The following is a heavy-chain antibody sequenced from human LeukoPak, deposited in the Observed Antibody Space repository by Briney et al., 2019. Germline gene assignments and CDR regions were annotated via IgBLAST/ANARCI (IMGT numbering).Heavy chain of an antibody. V-gene: IGHV4-39*07. J-gene: IGHJ4*02. CDR3: ARETYYYDSGGYPFDY. CDR2: IYYSGST. CDR1: GGSISSSSYY. D-gene: IGHD3-22*01. Sequence: PSETLSLTCTVSGGSISSSSYYWGWIRQPPGKGLEWIGSIYYSGSTYYNPSLKSRVTISVDTSKNQFSLKLSSVTAADTAVYYCARETYYYDSGGYPFDYWGQGTLVTVSS.